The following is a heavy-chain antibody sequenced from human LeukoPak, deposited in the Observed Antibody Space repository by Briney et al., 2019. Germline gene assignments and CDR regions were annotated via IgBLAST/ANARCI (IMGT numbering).Heavy chain of an antibody. J-gene: IGHJ4*02. Sequence: ASVKVSCTASGYTFTSYGISWVRQAPGQGLEWMGWISAYNGNANYAQKLQGRVTMTTDTSTSTAYMELRSLRSDDTAVYYCAREGSWDTIFGVVITTRRARRRAFDYWGQGTLVTVSS. CDR3: AREGSWDTIFGVVITTRRARRRAFDY. V-gene: IGHV1-18*01. CDR2: ISAYNGNA. D-gene: IGHD3-3*01. CDR1: GYTFTSYG.